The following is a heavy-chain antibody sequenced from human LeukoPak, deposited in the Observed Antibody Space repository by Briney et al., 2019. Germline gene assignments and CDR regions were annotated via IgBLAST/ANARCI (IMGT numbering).Heavy chain of an antibody. J-gene: IGHJ4*02. D-gene: IGHD5-18*01. V-gene: IGHV3-7*01. CDR1: GLTFRRDW. Sequence: GGSLRLSCAASGLTFRRDWMSWVRQAPGKGLEWVAMIKQDGSDKYYVDSVKGRFTISSDNTKNSLNLQMNSLRAEDTAVYYCATLDTAMVTNFGYWGQGTLVPVSS. CDR3: ATLDTAMVTNFGY. CDR2: IKQDGSDK.